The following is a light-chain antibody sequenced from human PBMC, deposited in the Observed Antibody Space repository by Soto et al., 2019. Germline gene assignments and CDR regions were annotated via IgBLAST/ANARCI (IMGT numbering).Light chain of an antibody. CDR1: QTISSW. V-gene: IGKV1-5*03. J-gene: IGKJ1*01. CDR2: KAS. CDR3: QHYNSYSEA. Sequence: DIQITQSPSTLSGSVGDRVTISCRASQTISSWLAWYQQKPGKAPKILIYKASTLTSGVPSRFSGSGSGTDFTLTISSLQPDDFETYYCQHYNSYSEAFGQGTKVDIK.